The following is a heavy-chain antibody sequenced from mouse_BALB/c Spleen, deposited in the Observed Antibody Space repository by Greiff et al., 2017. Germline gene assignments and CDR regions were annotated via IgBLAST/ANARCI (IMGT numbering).Heavy chain of an antibody. J-gene: IGHJ1*01. D-gene: IGHD1-1*01. Sequence: EVKLMESGGGLVQPGGSLRLSCATSGFTFTDYYMSWVRQPPGKALEWLGFIRNKANGYTTEYSASVKGRFTISRDNSQSILYLQMNTLRAEDSATYYCARDISYYGSSYGYFDVWGAGTTVTVSS. V-gene: IGHV7-3*02. CDR3: ARDISYYGSSYGYFDV. CDR1: GFTFTDYY. CDR2: IRNKANGYTT.